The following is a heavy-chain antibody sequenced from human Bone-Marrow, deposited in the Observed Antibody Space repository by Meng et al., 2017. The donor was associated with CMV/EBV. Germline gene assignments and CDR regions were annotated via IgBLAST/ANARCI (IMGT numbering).Heavy chain of an antibody. J-gene: IGHJ4*02. CDR3: ARAGGYCSSTSCYTPAD. D-gene: IGHD2-2*02. CDR2: INPNSGGT. CDR1: GYTFTGYY. Sequence: ASVKVSCKASGYTFTGYYMHWVRQAPGQGLEWMGWINPNSGGTNYAQKFQGRVTMTRDTSISTAYMELSRLRSDDTAVYYCARAGGYCSSTSCYTPADWGQGPRVTGSS. V-gene: IGHV1-2*02.